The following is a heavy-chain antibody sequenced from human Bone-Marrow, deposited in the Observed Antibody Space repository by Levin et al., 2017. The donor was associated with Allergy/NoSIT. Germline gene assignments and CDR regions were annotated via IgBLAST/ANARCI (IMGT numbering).Heavy chain of an antibody. V-gene: IGHV6-1*01. CDR2: TYYRSKWYN. D-gene: IGHD3-3*01. Sequence: SQTLSLTCAISGDSVSSNSAAWNWIRQSPSRGLEWLGRTYYRSKWYNDYAVSVKSRITINPDTSKNQFSLQLNSVTPEDTAVYYCARDRGITIFGVVIMKHYYYMDVWGKGTTVTVSS. J-gene: IGHJ6*03. CDR3: ARDRGITIFGVVIMKHYYYMDV. CDR1: GDSVSSNSAA.